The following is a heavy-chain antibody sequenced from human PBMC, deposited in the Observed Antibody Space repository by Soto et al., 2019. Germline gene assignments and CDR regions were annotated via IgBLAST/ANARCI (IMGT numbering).Heavy chain of an antibody. CDR3: ARANSLWFGEGNWFDP. D-gene: IGHD3-10*01. CDR2: ISAYNGNT. Sequence: QVPLVQSGAEVKKPGASVKVSCKASGYTFTSYGIIWVRQAPGQGLEWMGWISAYNGNTNYAQKLQGRVTMTTDTSTSTAYMELRSLRSDDTAVYYCARANSLWFGEGNWFDPWGQGTLVTVSS. CDR1: GYTFTSYG. V-gene: IGHV1-18*01. J-gene: IGHJ5*02.